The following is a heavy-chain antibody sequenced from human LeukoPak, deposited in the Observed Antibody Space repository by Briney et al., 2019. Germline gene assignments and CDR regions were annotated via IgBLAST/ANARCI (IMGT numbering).Heavy chain of an antibody. Sequence: PGGSLRLSCAASGFTFSSYAMHWVRQAPGKGLEWVAVISYDGSNKYYADSVKGRFTISRDNSKNTLYLQMNSLRAEDTAVYYCARAPVKRGGYLGYCSSTSCSTLDYWGQGTLVTVSS. CDR1: GFTFSSYA. V-gene: IGHV3-30-3*01. D-gene: IGHD2-2*01. CDR3: ARAPVKRGGYLGYCSSTSCSTLDY. J-gene: IGHJ4*02. CDR2: ISYDGSNK.